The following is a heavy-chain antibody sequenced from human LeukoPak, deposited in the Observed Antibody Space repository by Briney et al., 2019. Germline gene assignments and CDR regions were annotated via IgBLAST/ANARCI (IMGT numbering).Heavy chain of an antibody. J-gene: IGHJ4*02. Sequence: PGGSLRLSCAASVFTFSSYSMNWVRQAPGKGLEWVSSISSSSSYIYYADSVKGRFTISRDNAKNSLYLQMNSLRAEDTAVYYCARAVASSKAAARALSYWGQGTLVTVSS. CDR2: ISSSSSYI. V-gene: IGHV3-21*01. CDR3: ARAVASSKAAARALSY. CDR1: VFTFSSYS. D-gene: IGHD6-13*01.